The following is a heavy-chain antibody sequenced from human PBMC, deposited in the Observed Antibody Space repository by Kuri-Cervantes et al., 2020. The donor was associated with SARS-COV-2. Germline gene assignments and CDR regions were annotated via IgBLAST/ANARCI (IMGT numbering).Heavy chain of an antibody. CDR1: GDSVSSNSAA. Sequence: QTLSLTCAISGDSVSSNSAAWNWIRPSPSRGLEWPGRTSYRSKWYNDYAVSVKSRITINPDTSKNQFSLQLNTVTPEDTTLYYCARDASRETEWLVRCPFDYWGQRTLVTVSS. V-gene: IGHV6-1*01. D-gene: IGHD6-19*01. CDR2: TSYRSKWYN. J-gene: IGHJ4*02. CDR3: ARDASRETEWLVRCPFDY.